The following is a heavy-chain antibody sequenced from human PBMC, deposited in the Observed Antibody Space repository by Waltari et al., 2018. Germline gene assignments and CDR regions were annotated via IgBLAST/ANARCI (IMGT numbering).Heavy chain of an antibody. D-gene: IGHD3-3*01. CDR2: IYYSGST. J-gene: IGHJ4*02. Sequence: QLQLQESGPGLVKPSETLSLTCTVPGGSLSSSSYYWGWIRQPPGKGLEWIGSIYYSGSTYYNPSLKSRVTISVDTSKNQFSLKLSSVTAADTAVYYCAIDYDFWSGYFYWGQGTLVTVSS. V-gene: IGHV4-39*07. CDR1: GGSLSSSSYY. CDR3: AIDYDFWSGYFY.